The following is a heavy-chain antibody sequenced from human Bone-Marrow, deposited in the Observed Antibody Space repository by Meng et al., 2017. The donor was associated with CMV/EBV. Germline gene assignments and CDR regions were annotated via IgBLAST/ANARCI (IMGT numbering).Heavy chain of an antibody. D-gene: IGHD2-2*01. CDR3: ASNLPAADY. J-gene: IGHJ4*02. CDR2: ISSSSDTI. CDR1: GFTFSSYA. V-gene: IGHV3-48*04. Sequence: GGSLRLSCAASGFTFSSYAMSWVRQAPGKGLEWISYISSSSDTIYYADSVRGRFTISRDNAKNSLFLQMTSLRAEDTAVYFCASNLPAADYWGQGTLVTVSS.